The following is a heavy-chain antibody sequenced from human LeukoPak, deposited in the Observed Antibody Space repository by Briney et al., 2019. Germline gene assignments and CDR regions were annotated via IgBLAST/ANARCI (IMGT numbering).Heavy chain of an antibody. CDR1: GGSISSHY. CDR3: ARGVKRTHYGDYVAGWFDP. V-gene: IGHV4-59*11. D-gene: IGHD4-17*01. Sequence: SETLSLTCTVSGGSISSHYWSWIRQPPGKGLEWIGYIYYSGSTNYNPSLKSRVTISVDTSKNQFSLKLSSVTAADTAVYYCARGVKRTHYGDYVAGWFDPWGQGTLVTVSS. J-gene: IGHJ5*02. CDR2: IYYSGST.